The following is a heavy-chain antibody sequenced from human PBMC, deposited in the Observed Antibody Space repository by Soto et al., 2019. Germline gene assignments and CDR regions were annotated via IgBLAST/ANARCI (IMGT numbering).Heavy chain of an antibody. CDR2: IYYSGST. J-gene: IGHJ6*02. CDR3: ARGESMEWFYPYYYGMDV. D-gene: IGHD3-3*01. CDR1: GGSISSGGYY. V-gene: IGHV4-31*03. Sequence: SETLSLTCTVSGGSISSGGYYWSWIRQHPGKGLEWIGYIYYSGSTYYNPSLKSRVTISVDTSKNQFSLKLSSVTAADTAVYYCARGESMEWFYPYYYGMDVWGQGTTVTVSS.